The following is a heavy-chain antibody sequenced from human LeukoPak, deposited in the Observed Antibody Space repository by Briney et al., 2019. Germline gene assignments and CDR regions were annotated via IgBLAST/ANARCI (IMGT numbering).Heavy chain of an antibody. CDR3: VRDSLRTTVPTWRVPYHYYMEV. J-gene: IGHJ6*03. CDR2: ITWNGGNT. V-gene: IGHV3-20*04. Sequence: GGSLRLSCEVSGFSLGDDGMTWVRQRPGKGLEWVSTITWNGGNTGYADSVRGRFSISKDNRRKTLYLQMNNLRDDDTALYFCVRDSLRTTVPTWRVPYHYYMEVWGKGTTVAVSS. D-gene: IGHD4-17*01. CDR1: GFSLGDDG.